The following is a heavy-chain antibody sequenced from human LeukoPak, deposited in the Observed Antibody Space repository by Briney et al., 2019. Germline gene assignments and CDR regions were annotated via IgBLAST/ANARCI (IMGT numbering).Heavy chain of an antibody. D-gene: IGHD3-16*01. CDR2: IYYSGST. CDR1: GGSISSGGYY. V-gene: IGHV4-31*03. Sequence: SQTLSLTCTVSGGSISSGGYYWSWIRQHPGKGLEWIGYIYYSGSTYYNPSLKSRVTISVDTSKNQFSLKLSFVTAADTAVYYCARGAYDYVWGSYPVDYWGQGTLVTVSS. J-gene: IGHJ4*02. CDR3: ARGAYDYVWGSYPVDY.